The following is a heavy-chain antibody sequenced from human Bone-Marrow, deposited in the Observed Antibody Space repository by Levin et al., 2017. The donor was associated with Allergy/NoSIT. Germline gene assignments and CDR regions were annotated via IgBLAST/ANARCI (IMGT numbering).Heavy chain of an antibody. CDR1: GFTFNNFA. CDR3: AKDVFGGVRLGFDF. CDR2: INAVGDDL. J-gene: IGHJ4*02. V-gene: IGHV3-23*01. Sequence: HPSETLSLTCAASGFTFNNFAMSWVRQAPGKGLEWVSAINAVGDDLYYADSVKGRFTISRDNSRYTLYLQMASLRAADTAIYYCAKDVFGGVRLGFDFWGQGALVTVSS. D-gene: IGHD3-16*01.